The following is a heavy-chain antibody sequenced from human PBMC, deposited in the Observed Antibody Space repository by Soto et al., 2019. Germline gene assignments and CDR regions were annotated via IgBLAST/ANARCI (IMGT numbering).Heavy chain of an antibody. CDR1: GLIFSSCV. Sequence: GGSLRLSCAASGLIFSSCVMSWVRQAPGKGLEWVSAIGDSGVSTYYADSVKGRFTISRDNSKNTLYLQVDSLRADDTAIYYCAKLVGVIKTFDNWCQGTLVTVSS. D-gene: IGHD3-10*01. CDR2: IGDSGVST. CDR3: AKLVGVIKTFDN. V-gene: IGHV3-23*01. J-gene: IGHJ4*02.